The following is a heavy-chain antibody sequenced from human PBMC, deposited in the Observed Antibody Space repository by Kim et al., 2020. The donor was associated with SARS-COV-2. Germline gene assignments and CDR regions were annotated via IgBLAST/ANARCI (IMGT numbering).Heavy chain of an antibody. D-gene: IGHD6-19*01. CDR3: ARGRAVAGSGYYYGMDV. V-gene: IGHV3-7*04. Sequence: VKGRFTISRDNAKNSLYLQMNSLRAEDTAVYYCARGRAVAGSGYYYGMDVWGQGTTVTVSS. J-gene: IGHJ6*02.